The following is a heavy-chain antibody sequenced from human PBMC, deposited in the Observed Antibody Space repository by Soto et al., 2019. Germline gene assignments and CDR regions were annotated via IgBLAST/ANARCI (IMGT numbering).Heavy chain of an antibody. J-gene: IGHJ6*02. V-gene: IGHV3-15*07. CDR2: IKSKTDGGTT. CDR1: GFTFSNAW. D-gene: IGHD7-27*01. CDR3: TTASNWGSGDYYYYYGMDV. Sequence: GGSLRLSCAASGFTFSNAWMNWVRQAPGKGLEWVGRIKSKTDGGTTDYAAPVKGRFTISRDDSKNTLYLQMNSLKTEDTAVYYCTTASNWGSGDYYYYYGMDVWGQGTTVTVSS.